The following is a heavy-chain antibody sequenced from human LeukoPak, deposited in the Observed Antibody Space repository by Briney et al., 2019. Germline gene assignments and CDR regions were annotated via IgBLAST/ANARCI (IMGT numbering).Heavy chain of an antibody. CDR1: GFTFTNYG. J-gene: IGHJ4*02. D-gene: IGHD2-21*02. CDR2: ISYDGSNK. Sequence: PGGSLRLSCVASGFTFTNYGMHWVRQAPGKGLEWVAVISYDGSNKYYADSVRGRLTISRDNSKTTLYLQMNSLRTEDTAVYYCAMALVVTAGLPYYFDYWGQGTLVTVSS. CDR3: AMALVVTAGLPYYFDY. V-gene: IGHV3-30*06.